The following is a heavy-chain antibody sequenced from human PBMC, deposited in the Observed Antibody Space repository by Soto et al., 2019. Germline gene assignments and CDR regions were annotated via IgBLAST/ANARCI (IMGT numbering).Heavy chain of an antibody. D-gene: IGHD4-17*01. CDR2: ISGSGGST. V-gene: IGHV3-23*01. CDR1: GFSFSTYA. Sequence: EVQLLESGGGTVQPGGSLRLSCAASGFSFSTYAMTWVRQAPGKGLEWVSAISGSGGSTYYADSVKGRFTISRDNAKNTLYVKMNSLRAADTAVYYCAKMRGGAYGGNSGAFDFWGQGTMVTVSS. J-gene: IGHJ3*01. CDR3: AKMRGGAYGGNSGAFDF.